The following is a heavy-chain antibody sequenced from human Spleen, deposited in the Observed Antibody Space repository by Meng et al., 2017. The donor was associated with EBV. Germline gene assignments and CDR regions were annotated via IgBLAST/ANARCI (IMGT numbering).Heavy chain of an antibody. CDR1: GYTFSSDG. D-gene: IGHD5-12*01. V-gene: IGHV1-18*01. CDR2: ISPHNGNT. Sequence: QVQVVQPGAEGKKPGASVKVSCKASGYTFSSDGISWVRQAPGQGLEWVGWISPHNGNTNYAQRLQGRVTMTTETSTTTAYMELRSLRSDDTAVYYCARDYYSGYDRLGHWGQGTLVTVSS. CDR3: ARDYYSGYDRLGH. J-gene: IGHJ4*02.